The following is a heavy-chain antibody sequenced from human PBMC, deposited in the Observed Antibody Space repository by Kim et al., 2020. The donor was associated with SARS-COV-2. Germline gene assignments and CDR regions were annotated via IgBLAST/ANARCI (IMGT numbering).Heavy chain of an antibody. J-gene: IGHJ4*02. D-gene: IGHD4-17*01. V-gene: IGHV1-46*01. Sequence: SHAQKFQGRVTMTRDTSTSTVYMELSSLRSEDTAVYYCARDFGYGDYLGYWGQGTLVTVSS. CDR3: ARDFGYGDYLGY.